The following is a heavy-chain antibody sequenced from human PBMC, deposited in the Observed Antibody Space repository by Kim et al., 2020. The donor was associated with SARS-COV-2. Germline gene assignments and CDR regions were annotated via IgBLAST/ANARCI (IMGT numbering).Heavy chain of an antibody. CDR3: ARGNYYESVSLSDYYNGMDV. CDR1: GLSFDDSA. Sequence: GGSLRLSCAASGLSFDDSAMNWVRQPPGKGLEWVAVISYDGRNKYYADSVKGRFTISRDNSKRTLYLQMNSLRVEDTAVYYCARGNYYESVSLSDYYNGMDVWGPGTTVTVSS. CDR2: ISYDGRNK. J-gene: IGHJ6*02. D-gene: IGHD3-10*01. V-gene: IGHV3-30-3*01.